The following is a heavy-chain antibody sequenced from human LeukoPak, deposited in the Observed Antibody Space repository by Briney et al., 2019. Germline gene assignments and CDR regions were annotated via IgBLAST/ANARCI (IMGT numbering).Heavy chain of an antibody. D-gene: IGHD3-22*01. CDR2: IYYSGST. CDR3: ARVIGDSSGYHHPDNWFDP. CDR1: GGSISSYY. J-gene: IGHJ5*02. Sequence: PSETLSLTCTVSGGSISSYYWSWIRQPPGKGLEWIGYIYYSGSTNYNPSLKSRVTISVDTSKNQFSLKLSSVTAADTAVYYCARVIGDSSGYHHPDNWFDPWGQGTLVTVSS. V-gene: IGHV4-59*12.